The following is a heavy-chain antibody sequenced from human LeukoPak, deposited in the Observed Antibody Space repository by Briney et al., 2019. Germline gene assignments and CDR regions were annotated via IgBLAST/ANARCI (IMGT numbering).Heavy chain of an antibody. D-gene: IGHD5-12*01. Sequence: SETLSLTCTLSGGSISTCYWSWIRQPPGKGLEWIGYIYHSGGTNYNPSLKSRVTISVDTSKNQFSLKLSSVTAADTAVYYCARGGGYASPIGYWGQGALVTVSS. V-gene: IGHV4-59*01. J-gene: IGHJ4*02. CDR3: ARGGGYASPIGY. CDR1: GGSISTCY. CDR2: IYHSGGT.